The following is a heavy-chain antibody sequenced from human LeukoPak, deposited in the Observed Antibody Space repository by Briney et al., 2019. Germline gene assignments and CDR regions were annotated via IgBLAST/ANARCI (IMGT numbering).Heavy chain of an antibody. D-gene: IGHD2-2*01. CDR2: ISGSGGST. Sequence: GGSLRLSCAASGFTFSSYAMSWVRQAPGKGLEWVSAISGSGGSTYYADSVKGRFTISRANSKNTLYLQMTSLRAEETAVYYCAKGGGYCSSTSCYVGYYFDYWGQGTLVTVSS. CDR1: GFTFSSYA. V-gene: IGHV3-23*01. CDR3: AKGGGYCSSTSCYVGYYFDY. J-gene: IGHJ4*02.